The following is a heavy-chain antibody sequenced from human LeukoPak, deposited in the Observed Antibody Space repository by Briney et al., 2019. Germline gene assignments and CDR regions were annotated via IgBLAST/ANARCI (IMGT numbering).Heavy chain of an antibody. J-gene: IGHJ4*02. Sequence: SVKVSCKASGYTFTGYYMHWVRQAPGQGLEWMGGIIPIFGTANYAQKFQGRVTITADKSTSTAYMELSSLRSEDTAVYYCARGTGSGWYFDYWGQGTLVTVSS. D-gene: IGHD6-19*01. CDR3: ARGTGSGWYFDY. CDR2: IIPIFGTA. V-gene: IGHV1-69*06. CDR1: GYTFTGYY.